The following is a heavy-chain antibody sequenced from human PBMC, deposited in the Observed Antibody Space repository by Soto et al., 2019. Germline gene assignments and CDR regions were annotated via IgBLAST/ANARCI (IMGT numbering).Heavy chain of an antibody. CDR2: ISGSGGST. CDR1: GFTFSSYA. CDR3: AKSPGSHISFDH. Sequence: EVQLLESGGGLVQPGGSLRLSCAASGFTFSSYAMSWVRQAPGKGLEWVSAISGSGGSTYYADAVKGRFTISRDNSKNTLYLHMNRRRAEDEAVYYCAKSPGSHISFDHWGQGSLVTVSS. V-gene: IGHV3-23*01. D-gene: IGHD3-10*01. J-gene: IGHJ4*02.